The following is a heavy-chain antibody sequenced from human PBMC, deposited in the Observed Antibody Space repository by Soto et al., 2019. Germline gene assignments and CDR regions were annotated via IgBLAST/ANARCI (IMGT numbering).Heavy chain of an antibody. CDR1: GYSFTRYG. CDR2: INAYNGNT. V-gene: IGHV1-18*01. J-gene: IGHJ6*02. CDR3: AMVDVYVTPSPQDV. D-gene: IGHD3-16*01. Sequence: QVQLVQSGAEVKNPGASVKVSCKASGYSFTRYGIGWARQAPGQGLEWMGWINAYNGNTNYAQNLKGRLTLTTDPYTTTAYMELRSLRSNDTAIYYCAMVDVYVTPSPQDVWGQGTTVTVSS.